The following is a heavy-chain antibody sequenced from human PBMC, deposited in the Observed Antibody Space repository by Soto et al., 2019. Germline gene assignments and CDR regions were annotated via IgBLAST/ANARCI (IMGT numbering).Heavy chain of an antibody. V-gene: IGHV4-34*01. D-gene: IGHD2-15*01. J-gene: IGHJ4*02. Sequence: SETLSLTCAVYGVSFSDYYWSWIRQPAGKGLEWIGQINHSGSTNYNPSLKSRVTISIGTSKNQFSLKLNSVTAADTAVYYCARGKTYCTGGSCYEQFDYWGQGTLVTVSS. CDR3: ARGKTYCTGGSCYEQFDY. CDR2: INHSGST. CDR1: GVSFSDYY.